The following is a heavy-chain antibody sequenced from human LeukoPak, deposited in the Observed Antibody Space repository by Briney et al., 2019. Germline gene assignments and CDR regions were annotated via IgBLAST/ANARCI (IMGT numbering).Heavy chain of an antibody. CDR2: INTNTGKP. CDR3: ARSPPQGY. CDR1: GYTFTSYA. Sequence: ASVKVSCKASGYTFTSYAMNAVRQAPGQGLEWMGWINTNTGKPTYAQGFTGRLVFSLDTSVGTAYLQISSLKAEDTAVYYCARSPPQGYWGQGTLVTVPS. J-gene: IGHJ4*02. V-gene: IGHV7-4-1*02.